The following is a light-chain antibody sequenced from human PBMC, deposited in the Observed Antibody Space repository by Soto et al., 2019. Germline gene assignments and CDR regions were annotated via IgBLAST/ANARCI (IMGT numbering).Light chain of an antibody. CDR2: GAS. CDR3: QHYGGSSWT. Sequence: EMVLTQSPGTLSLSPGERATLSCRASQSVTSNHLAWYQQRVGQAPRLLIFGASSRATGIPDKFSGSGSGTDFTLTISRLEPDDFAVYYCQHYGGSSWTFGQGTKVEIK. CDR1: QSVTSNH. V-gene: IGKV3-20*01. J-gene: IGKJ1*01.